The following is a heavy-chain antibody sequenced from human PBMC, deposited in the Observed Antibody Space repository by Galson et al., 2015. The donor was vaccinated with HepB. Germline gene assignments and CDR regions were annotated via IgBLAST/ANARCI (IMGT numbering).Heavy chain of an antibody. D-gene: IGHD1-26*01. CDR3: AKGGGSRPWGYYYYGMDV. CDR1: GFTFSSYA. V-gene: IGHV3-23*01. J-gene: IGHJ6*02. CDR2: ISGSGGST. Sequence: SLRLSCAASGFTFSSYAMSWVRQAPGKGLEWVSAISGSGGSTYYADSVKGRFTISRDNSKNTLYLQMNSLRAEDTAVYYCAKGGGSRPWGYYYYGMDVWGQGTTVTVSS.